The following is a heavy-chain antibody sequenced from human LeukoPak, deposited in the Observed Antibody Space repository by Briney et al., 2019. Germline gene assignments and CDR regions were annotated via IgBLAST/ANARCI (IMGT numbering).Heavy chain of an antibody. D-gene: IGHD6-19*01. J-gene: IGHJ4*02. CDR1: GGSISSSSYY. CDR3: ARLGWGSSGWYHFDY. Sequence: SETLSLTCSVSGGSISSSSYYWGWIRQPPGKGLEWIGSIYYGGSTYYNPSLKSRVTISVDTSKNQFSQRLNSVTAADTAVYYCARLGWGSSGWYHFDYWGQGTLVTVSS. V-gene: IGHV4-39*01. CDR2: IYYGGST.